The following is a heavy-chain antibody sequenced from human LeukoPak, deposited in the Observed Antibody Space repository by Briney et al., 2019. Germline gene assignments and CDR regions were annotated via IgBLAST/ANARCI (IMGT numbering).Heavy chain of an antibody. CDR3: ARNLYDSSGYYSAFDI. J-gene: IGHJ3*02. V-gene: IGHV1-18*01. CDR1: GYTFTSYG. CDR2: ISAYNGNT. Sequence: ASVKVSCKASGYTFTSYGISWVRQAPGQGLEWMGWISAYNGNTNYAQKLQGRVTMTTDTSTSTAYMELRSLRSDDTAVYYCARNLYDSSGYYSAFDIWGQGTMVTVSS. D-gene: IGHD3-22*01.